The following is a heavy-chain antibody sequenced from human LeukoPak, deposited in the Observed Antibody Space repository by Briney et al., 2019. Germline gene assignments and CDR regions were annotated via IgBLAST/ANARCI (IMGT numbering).Heavy chain of an antibody. CDR1: GYTFTSYG. CDR3: ARTFDYYDSSGYYDY. D-gene: IGHD3-22*01. V-gene: IGHV1-18*01. Sequence: ASVKVSCKASGYTFTSYGISWVRQAPGQGLEWMGWISAYNGNTNYAQKPQGRVTMTTDTSTSTAYMEPRSLRSDDTAVYYCARTFDYYDSSGYYDYWGQGTLVTVSS. CDR2: ISAYNGNT. J-gene: IGHJ4*02.